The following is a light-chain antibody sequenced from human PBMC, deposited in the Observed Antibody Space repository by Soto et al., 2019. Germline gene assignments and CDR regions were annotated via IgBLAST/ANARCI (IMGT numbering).Light chain of an antibody. J-gene: IGLJ1*01. CDR1: SSDFGDYDY. V-gene: IGLV2-14*01. CDR3: SSYTGSSTLV. Sequence: QSVLTQPASVSGSPGQSITISCTGTSSDFGDYDYVSWYLQHLGKVPKLMIYEVSNRPSGVSNRFSGSKSGNTASLTISGLQAEDEADYYCSSYTGSSTLVFGTGTKVTV. CDR2: EVS.